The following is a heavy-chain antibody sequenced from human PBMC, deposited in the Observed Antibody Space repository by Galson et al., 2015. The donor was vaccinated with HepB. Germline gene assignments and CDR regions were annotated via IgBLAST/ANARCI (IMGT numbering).Heavy chain of an antibody. CDR3: ARDFMNNWFDP. V-gene: IGHV3-53*04. CDR2: IYSGGST. Sequence: SLRLSCAASGFTVSSNYMSWVRQAPGKGLEWVSVIYSGGSTYYADSVKGRFTISRHNSKNTLYLQMSSLRAEDTAVYYCARDFMNNWFDPWGQGTLVTVSS. J-gene: IGHJ5*02. CDR1: GFTVSSNY.